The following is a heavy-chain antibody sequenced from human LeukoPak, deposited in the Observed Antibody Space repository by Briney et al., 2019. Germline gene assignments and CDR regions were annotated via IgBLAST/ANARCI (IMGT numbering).Heavy chain of an antibody. D-gene: IGHD2-15*01. Sequence: GGSLRLSCAASGFTFEDYSMHWVRQAPGKGLEWVSTISGSGSTTYYADSVRGRFTISRDNSKNTLFLQMNSLTAEDTAIYSCARPRLEYCSGGSCFDAFDIWGQGTMVTVSS. V-gene: IGHV3-23*01. CDR1: GFTFEDYS. CDR2: ISGSGSTT. J-gene: IGHJ3*02. CDR3: ARPRLEYCSGGSCFDAFDI.